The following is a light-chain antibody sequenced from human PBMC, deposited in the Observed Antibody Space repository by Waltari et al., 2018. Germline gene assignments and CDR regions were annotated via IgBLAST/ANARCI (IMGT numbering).Light chain of an antibody. CDR1: LSVGSNY. V-gene: IGKV3-20*01. CDR3: QHYVRTWA. J-gene: IGKJ1*01. Sequence: VLTKSPGTPSLSPGEIATVSCRASLSVGSNYLTCYQQRPGQAPRLLIYGASSRATGIPDRFSGSGSGTDFTLSISRLEPEDFAVYYCQHYVRTWAFGQGTKVEIK. CDR2: GAS.